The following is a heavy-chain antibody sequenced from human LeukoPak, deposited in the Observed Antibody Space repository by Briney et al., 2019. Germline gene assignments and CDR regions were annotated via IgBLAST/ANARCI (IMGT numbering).Heavy chain of an antibody. CDR2: ISGSGGST. V-gene: IGHV3-23*01. Sequence: GRSLRLSCVASGFSFTSYAMTWVRQAPGKGLEWVSAISGSGGSTYYADSVKGRFTTSRDNSKNTMCLQMNSLRAEDTAVYYCAKCKQWLFWVNYWGQGTLVTASS. J-gene: IGHJ4*02. CDR3: AKCKQWLFWVNY. CDR1: GFSFTSYA. D-gene: IGHD6-19*01.